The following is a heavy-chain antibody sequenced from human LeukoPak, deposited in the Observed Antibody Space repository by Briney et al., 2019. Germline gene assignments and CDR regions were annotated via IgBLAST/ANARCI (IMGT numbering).Heavy chain of an antibody. Sequence: GGSLRLSCAASGFTFSNYAVSWVRQAPGKGLEWVSVISGSGVSTYYADSVKGRFTISRDNSKNTLYLQMNSLRAEDTAVYYCANCEQLSRNNWFDPWGQGTLVTVSS. CDR3: ANCEQLSRNNWFDP. CDR1: GFTFSNYA. J-gene: IGHJ5*02. D-gene: IGHD6-6*01. CDR2: ISGSGVST. V-gene: IGHV3-23*01.